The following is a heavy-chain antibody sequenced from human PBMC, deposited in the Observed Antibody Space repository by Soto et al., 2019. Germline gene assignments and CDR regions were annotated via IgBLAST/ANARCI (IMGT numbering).Heavy chain of an antibody. V-gene: IGHV1-18*01. CDR2: VNAHNHIT. D-gene: IGHD1-26*01. J-gene: IGHJ3*01. CDR3: ARDLRVGANSDACDV. CDR1: GYSFDIFG. Sequence: GASVKVSCKASGYSFDIFGISWVRQAPGQGLEWMGRVNAHNHITKYAQKFQDRVTITRDTSTSTDYLEVRSLRSDDTAVYYCARDLRVGANSDACDVWGQGTMVTVSS.